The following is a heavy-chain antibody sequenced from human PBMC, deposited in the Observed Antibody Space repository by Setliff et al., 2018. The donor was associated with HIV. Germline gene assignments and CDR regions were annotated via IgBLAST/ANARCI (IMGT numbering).Heavy chain of an antibody. V-gene: IGHV4-34*01. CDR3: ARGDRWFGERYFDY. D-gene: IGHD3-10*01. Sequence: SETLSLTCAVYGGSFSGYYWSWIRQPPGKGLEWIGEINHSGSTNYNPSLKSRVTISVDTSKNQFSLKLSSATAADTAVYYCARGDRWFGERYFDYWGQGTLVTVSS. CDR1: GGSFSGYY. CDR2: INHSGST. J-gene: IGHJ4*02.